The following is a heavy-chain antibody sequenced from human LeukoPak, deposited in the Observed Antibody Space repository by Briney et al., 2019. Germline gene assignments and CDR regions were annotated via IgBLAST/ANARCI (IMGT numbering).Heavy chain of an antibody. CDR1: GYTFTSYE. J-gene: IGHJ6*02. Sequence: ASVKVSGKASGYTFTSYEINWVRQATGQGLEWMAGMNPNSGNTGYAQKFQGRVTMTRDTSISTAYMELSSLRSEDTAVYYCASGINGMDVWGQGTTVTVSS. CDR3: ASGINGMDV. V-gene: IGHV1-8*01. CDR2: MNPNSGNT. D-gene: IGHD1-14*01.